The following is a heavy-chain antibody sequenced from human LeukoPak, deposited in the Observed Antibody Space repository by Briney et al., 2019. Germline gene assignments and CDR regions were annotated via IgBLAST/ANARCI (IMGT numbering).Heavy chain of an antibody. CDR2: INPNSGGT. CDR3: ARTPSIAVAGPDY. CDR1: GYTFTGYY. Sequence: ASVKVSCKASGYTFTGYYMHWVRQAPGQGLEWMGWINPNSGGTNYAQKFQGRVTMTRDTSISTAYMELSRLRSDDTAVYYCARTPSIAVAGPDYWGRGTLVTVSS. D-gene: IGHD6-19*01. V-gene: IGHV1-2*02. J-gene: IGHJ4*02.